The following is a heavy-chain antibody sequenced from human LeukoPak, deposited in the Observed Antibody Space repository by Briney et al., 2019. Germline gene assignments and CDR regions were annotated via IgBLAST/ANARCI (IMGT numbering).Heavy chain of an antibody. Sequence: SETLSLTCAVSGGSISSSNWWSWVRQPPGKGLEWSGEINHSGSTNYNTSLKSQVTISVDTSKNQFFLKLTSVTAADTAVYYCARAADIVGATLAFDIWGQGTMVTVSS. CDR2: INHSGST. CDR3: ARAADIVGATLAFDI. CDR1: GGSISSSNW. V-gene: IGHV4-4*02. J-gene: IGHJ3*02. D-gene: IGHD1-26*01.